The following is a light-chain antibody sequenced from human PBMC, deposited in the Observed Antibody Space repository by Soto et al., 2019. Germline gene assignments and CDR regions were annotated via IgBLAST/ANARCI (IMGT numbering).Light chain of an antibody. V-gene: IGKV3-15*01. Sequence: EIVMTQSPATLSVSPGERATLSCRASQSVSSNLAWYQQKPGQAPRLLIYGASTRATGIPARFSGSGSGTEFTLTISSLQSEDFAVYYCQQYNNWPRLADTFGQGTKLEIK. CDR3: QQYNNWPRLADT. CDR2: GAS. J-gene: IGKJ2*01. CDR1: QSVSSN.